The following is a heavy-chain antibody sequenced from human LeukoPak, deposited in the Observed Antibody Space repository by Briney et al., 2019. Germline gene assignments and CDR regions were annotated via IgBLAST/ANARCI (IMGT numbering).Heavy chain of an antibody. J-gene: IGHJ4*02. CDR3: ATDAHYGSGSYYPDY. Sequence: ASVKVSCKVSGYTLTELSMHWVRQAPGKGLEWMGGFDPEDGETIYAQKFQGRVTMTEDTSTDTAYMELSSLRSEDTAVYYCATDAHYGSGSYYPDYWGQGTLVTVFS. V-gene: IGHV1-24*01. CDR1: GYTLTELS. D-gene: IGHD3-10*01. CDR2: FDPEDGET.